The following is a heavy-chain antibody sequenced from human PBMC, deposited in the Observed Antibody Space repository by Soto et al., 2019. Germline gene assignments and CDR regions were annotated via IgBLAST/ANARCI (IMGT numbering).Heavy chain of an antibody. Sequence: PVGSLRLSCAASGFTFSSYSMNWVRQAPGKGLEWVSSISSSSSYIYYADSVKGRFTISRDNAKNSLYLQMNSLRAEDTAVYYCARDSKRGFGYYYGMDVWGQATTVTVSS. CDR3: ARDSKRGFGYYYGMDV. J-gene: IGHJ6*02. D-gene: IGHD3-16*01. V-gene: IGHV3-21*01. CDR2: ISSSSSYI. CDR1: GFTFSSYS.